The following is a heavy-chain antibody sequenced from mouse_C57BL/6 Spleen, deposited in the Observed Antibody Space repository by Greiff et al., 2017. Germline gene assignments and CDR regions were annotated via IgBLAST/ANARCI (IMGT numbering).Heavy chain of an antibody. CDR2: IGPNSGGT. Sequence: QVQLQQPGAELVKPGASVKLSCKASGYTFTSYSMHWVKQRPGRGLEWVGRIGPNSGGTKYNEKFKGKATLTVDKPSSTAYMQLSSLTSEDSAVYYCARHFYYAMDYWGQGTSVTVSS. CDR3: ARHFYYAMDY. V-gene: IGHV1-72*01. J-gene: IGHJ4*01. CDR1: GYTFTSYS.